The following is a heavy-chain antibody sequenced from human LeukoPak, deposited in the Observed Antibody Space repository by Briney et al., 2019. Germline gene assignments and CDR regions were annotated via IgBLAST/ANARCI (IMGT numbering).Heavy chain of an antibody. D-gene: IGHD1-7*01. CDR3: ARRELLGGNWFDP. J-gene: IGHJ5*02. V-gene: IGHV1-18*01. CDR2: ISAYNGNT. CDR1: GYTFTSYG. Sequence: GASVKVSCKASGYTFTSYGISWVRQAPGQGLEWMGWISAYNGNTNYAQKLQGRVTMSTDTSTSTAYMELRNLRSDDTAVYYCARRELLGGNWFDPWGQGTLVTVSS.